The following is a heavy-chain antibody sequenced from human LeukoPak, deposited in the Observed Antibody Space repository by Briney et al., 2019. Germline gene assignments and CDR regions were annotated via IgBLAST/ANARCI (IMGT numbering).Heavy chain of an antibody. CDR3: ARYSDYVWGSYRQGILFDY. CDR1: GGSISSGGYY. Sequence: PSQTLSLTCTVSGGSISSGGYYWTWFRQPPGKGLEWIGYIYHTGSTYYNESLEGRLTISLDRSKNQFSLNLSSVTAADTAVYYCARYSDYVWGSYRQGILFDYWGQGTLVTVSS. J-gene: IGHJ4*02. D-gene: IGHD3-16*02. V-gene: IGHV4-30-2*01. CDR2: IYHTGST.